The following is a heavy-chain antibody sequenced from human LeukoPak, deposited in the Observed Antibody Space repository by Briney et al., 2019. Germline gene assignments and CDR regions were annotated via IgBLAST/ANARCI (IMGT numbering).Heavy chain of an antibody. Sequence: PGESLRLSCAASGLTFTDAWMTWVRQVPGKGLEWVGRIKSKAGGGTIDYATPVKGRFIISREDSKNTLYLQMNGLRAEDTSVYYCATVRGGSGTYYNDYWGQGTLVTVSS. CDR2: IKSKAGGGTI. V-gene: IGHV3-15*01. CDR3: ATVRGGSGTYYNDY. CDR1: GLTFTDAW. J-gene: IGHJ4*02. D-gene: IGHD3-10*01.